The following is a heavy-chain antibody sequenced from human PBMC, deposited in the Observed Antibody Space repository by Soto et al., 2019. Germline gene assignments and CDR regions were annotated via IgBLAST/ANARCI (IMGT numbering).Heavy chain of an antibody. Sequence: GGSLRLSCAASGFTFSSYGIHWVRQAPGKGLEWVALISYDGSNKYYADSVKGRFTISRDNSKNTLYLQMNSLRAEDTAMYYCAKDAPYYYDSSGYYGPSDYWGQGTLVTVSS. D-gene: IGHD3-22*01. CDR3: AKDAPYYYDSSGYYGPSDY. J-gene: IGHJ4*02. CDR2: ISYDGSNK. V-gene: IGHV3-30*18. CDR1: GFTFSSYG.